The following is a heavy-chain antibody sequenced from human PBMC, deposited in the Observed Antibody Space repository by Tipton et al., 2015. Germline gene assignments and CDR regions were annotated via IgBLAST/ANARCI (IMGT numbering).Heavy chain of an antibody. Sequence: TLSLTCAVYGGSFNDFYWSWIRQSSGKGLEWIAEITHSGSTNYNPSLKSRVTISLDTSKNQFSLTLTSVTAADTAVYYCARSPFKSGYFDYWGQGTLVTVSS. D-gene: IGHD2/OR15-2a*01. V-gene: IGHV4-34*01. CDR2: ITHSGST. CDR3: ARSPFKSGYFDY. J-gene: IGHJ4*02. CDR1: GGSFNDFY.